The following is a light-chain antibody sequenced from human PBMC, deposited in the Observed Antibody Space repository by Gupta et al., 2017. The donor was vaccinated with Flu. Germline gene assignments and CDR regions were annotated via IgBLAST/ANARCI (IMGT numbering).Light chain of an antibody. Sequence: DIQMTQSPSTQSASVGDRVTITCRASQTINSWLAWYQQKPGKAPQLLISKASTLESAIPSRFSGSGSGTAFTLTITSLQPDDFATYYCQQEHSCPRTFGQGTKVEI. CDR1: QTINSW. J-gene: IGKJ1*01. V-gene: IGKV1-5*03. CDR2: KAS. CDR3: QQEHSCPRT.